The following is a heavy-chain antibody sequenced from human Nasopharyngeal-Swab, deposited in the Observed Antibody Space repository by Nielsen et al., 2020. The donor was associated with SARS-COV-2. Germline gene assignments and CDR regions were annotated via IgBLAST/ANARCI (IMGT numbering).Heavy chain of an antibody. V-gene: IGHV3-30*18. CDR2: ISYDGSNK. J-gene: IGHJ6*02. CDR3: AKLIEEGSGSYYALYYYYGMDV. D-gene: IGHD3-10*01. Sequence: WIRQPPGKGLEWVAVISYDGSNKYYADCVKGRFTISRDNSKNTLYLQMNSLRAEDTAVYYCAKLIEEGSGSYYALYYYYGMDVWGQGTTVTVSS.